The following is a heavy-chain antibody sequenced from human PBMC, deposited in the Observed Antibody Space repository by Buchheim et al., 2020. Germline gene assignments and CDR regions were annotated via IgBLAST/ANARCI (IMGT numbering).Heavy chain of an antibody. CDR3: AARFGALTSLHLGERLPRNYYYYYGMDV. D-gene: IGHD3-3*01. CDR2: INSDGSST. Sequence: EVQLVESGGSLVQPGGSLRLSCAASGFTFSSCWMHWVRQAPGKGLVWVSRINSDGSSTSYADSVKGRFTISRDNAKNTLYLQMNSLRAEDTAVYYCAARFGALTSLHLGERLPRNYYYYYGMDVWGQGTT. J-gene: IGHJ6*02. CDR1: GFTFSSCW. V-gene: IGHV3-74*01.